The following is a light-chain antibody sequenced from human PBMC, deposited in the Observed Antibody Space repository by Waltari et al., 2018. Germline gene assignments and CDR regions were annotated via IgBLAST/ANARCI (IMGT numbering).Light chain of an antibody. CDR2: AAS. J-gene: IGKJ4*01. CDR1: RAITNY. Sequence: DIQMTQSPSSLSASVGDRVTLTFRASRAITNYVNWYQQRPGLAPKLLIYAASTLQGGVPTRFSGSGSGTDFTLTISSLQIEDFATYYCQQSHSAPLAFGGGTRLEI. V-gene: IGKV1-39*01. CDR3: QQSHSAPLA.